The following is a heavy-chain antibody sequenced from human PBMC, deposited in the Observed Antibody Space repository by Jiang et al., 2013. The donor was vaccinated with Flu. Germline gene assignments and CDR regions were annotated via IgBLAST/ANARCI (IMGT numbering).Heavy chain of an antibody. Sequence: NWVRPGVQGRGWSGSAGVEEKLDGGTTDYAAPVKGKFTISRDDSKNTLYLQINGLEIEDTGVYYCTTGYDTAWHDHCWGQGTLVTVSS. CDR2: VEEKLDGGTT. V-gene: IGHV3-15*07. CDR3: TTGYDTAWHDHC. J-gene: IGHJ4*02. D-gene: IGHD2-21*02.